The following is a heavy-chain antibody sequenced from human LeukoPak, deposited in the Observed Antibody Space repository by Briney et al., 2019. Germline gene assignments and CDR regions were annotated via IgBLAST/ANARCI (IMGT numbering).Heavy chain of an antibody. CDR2: ISYDGSNK. Sequence: AGGSLRLSCAASGFTFSSYAMHWIRQAPGKGLEWVAVISYDGSNKYYADSVKGRFTISRDNAKNSLYLQMNSLRAEDTAVYYCAELGTTMIGGVWGKGTTVTISS. D-gene: IGHD3-10*02. J-gene: IGHJ6*04. CDR3: AELGTTMIGGV. CDR1: GFTFSSYA. V-gene: IGHV3-30*04.